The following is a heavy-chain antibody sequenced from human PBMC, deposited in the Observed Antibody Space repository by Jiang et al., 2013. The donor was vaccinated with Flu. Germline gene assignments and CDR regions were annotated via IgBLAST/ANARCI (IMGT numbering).Heavy chain of an antibody. Sequence: GAEVKKPGESLKISCKSSGYSFTNYWIGWVRQMPGKGLELMGIIYPRDSDARYSPSFQGQVTISVDKSISAAYLQWSSLKASDTAIYYCARRPLTRTAGSFDYWGQGTLITVSS. D-gene: IGHD2-15*01. V-gene: IGHV5-51*01. CDR3: ARRPLTRTAGSFDY. CDR2: IYPRDSDA. J-gene: IGHJ4*02. CDR1: GYSFTNYW.